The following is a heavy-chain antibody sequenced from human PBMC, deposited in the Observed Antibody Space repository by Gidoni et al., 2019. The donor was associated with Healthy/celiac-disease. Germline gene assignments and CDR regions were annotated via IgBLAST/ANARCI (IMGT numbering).Heavy chain of an antibody. CDR3: ATEGERLGLRRWTGLPY. CDR2: FDPADGET. CDR1: GYTLTALS. D-gene: IGHD3-16*01. J-gene: IGHJ4*02. Sequence: QVQQVQSGAEEKKPGAAVKVACKVSGYTLTALSMHWVRQAPGKGLEWMGGFDPADGETISAQKFQGRVTMTEDTSTDTAYMELSSLRSEDTAVYYCATEGERLGLRRWTGLPYWCQGTLVTVSS. V-gene: IGHV1-24*01.